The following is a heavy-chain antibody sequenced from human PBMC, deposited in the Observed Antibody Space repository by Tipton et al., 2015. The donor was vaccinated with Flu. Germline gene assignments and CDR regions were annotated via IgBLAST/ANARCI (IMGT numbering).Heavy chain of an antibody. CDR2: VYYTGST. CDR1: GGSIRGYY. V-gene: IGHV4-59*01. J-gene: IGHJ1*01. D-gene: IGHD1-26*01. Sequence: LRLSCTVSGGSIRGYYWNWIRQFPGKGLEWIGFVYYTGSTNYNPSLKSRVTISVDTSKNQFSLKLSSVTAADTAVYYCARYGTYDGSRYFQHWGQGTLVTVSS. CDR3: ARYGTYDGSRYFQH.